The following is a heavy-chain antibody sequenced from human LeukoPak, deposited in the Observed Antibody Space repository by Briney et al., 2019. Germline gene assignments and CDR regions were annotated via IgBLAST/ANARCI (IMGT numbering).Heavy chain of an antibody. CDR1: GYTFTSHG. V-gene: IGHV1-18*01. J-gene: IGHJ4*02. Sequence: GASVKVSCKASGYTFTSHGISWVRQAPGQGLEWMGWISCYNGDTKYTQNFQGRATMTTDTSTSTAYMELRSLRSDDTAVYYCARDPTNTSGRYVYFDYWGQGTLVTVSS. CDR3: ARDPTNTSGRYVYFDY. D-gene: IGHD6-19*01. CDR2: ISCYNGDT.